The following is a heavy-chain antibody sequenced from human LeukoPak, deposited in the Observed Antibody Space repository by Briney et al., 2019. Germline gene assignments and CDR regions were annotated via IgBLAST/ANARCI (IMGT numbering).Heavy chain of an antibody. J-gene: IGHJ3*02. V-gene: IGHV3-7*01. CDR1: GFTFTNYW. CDR2: IKQDRSEE. Sequence: QPGGSLRLSCAASGFTFTNYWMSWVRQAPGKGLELVANIKQDRSEEYYVDSVKGRFTISRDNAKNSLYLQMNSLRAEDTAVYYCARVSLVGATKDYDAFDIWGQGTMVTVSS. CDR3: ARVSLVGATKDYDAFDI. D-gene: IGHD1-26*01.